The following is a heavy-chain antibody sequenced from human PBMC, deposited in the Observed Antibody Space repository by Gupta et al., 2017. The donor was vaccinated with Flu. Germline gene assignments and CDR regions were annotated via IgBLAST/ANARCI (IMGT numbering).Heavy chain of an antibody. Sequence: YYWSWIRQPPGKRLEWIGEINHSGSTNYNPSLKSRVTISVDTSKNQFSLKLSSVTAADTAVYYCARANGGYNLGYYYGMDVWGQGTTVTVSS. D-gene: IGHD5-12*01. CDR2: INHSGST. V-gene: IGHV4-34*01. J-gene: IGHJ6*02. CDR1: YY. CDR3: ARANGGYNLGYYYGMDV.